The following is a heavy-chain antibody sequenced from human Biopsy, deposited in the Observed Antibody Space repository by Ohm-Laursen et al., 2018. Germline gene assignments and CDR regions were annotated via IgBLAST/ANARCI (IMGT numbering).Heavy chain of an antibody. CDR3: ARDRGYYSDRTVPGYFDL. CDR2: VYYTGST. J-gene: IGHJ2*01. CDR1: GASISSYY. D-gene: IGHD3-22*01. V-gene: IGHV4-59*01. Sequence: SETLSLTCTVSGASISSYYWSWIRQPPGKGLQWIGYVYYTGSTDYNPSLQSRVTISVETSKNHFSLRLRSVTPADTAIYYCARDRGYYSDRTVPGYFDLWGRGTLVTVSS.